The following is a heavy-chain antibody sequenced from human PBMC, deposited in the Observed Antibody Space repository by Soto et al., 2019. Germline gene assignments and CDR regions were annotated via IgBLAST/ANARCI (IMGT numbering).Heavy chain of an antibody. D-gene: IGHD2-2*01. CDR1: GFTFSDYY. V-gene: IGHV3-11*01. Sequence: GGSLRLSCAASGFTFSDYYMSWIRQAPGKGLEWVSYISSSGSTIYYADSVKGRSTISRDNAKNSLYLQMNSLRAEDTAVYYCARDLAYCSSTSCYLEHYFDYWGQGTLVTVSS. J-gene: IGHJ4*02. CDR2: ISSSGSTI. CDR3: ARDLAYCSSTSCYLEHYFDY.